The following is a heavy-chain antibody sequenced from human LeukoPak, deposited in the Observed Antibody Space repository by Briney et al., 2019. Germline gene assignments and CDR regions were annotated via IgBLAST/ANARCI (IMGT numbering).Heavy chain of an antibody. CDR3: AKGKWYSGTYHFDY. CDR2: ISWNSDSI. J-gene: IGHJ4*02. CDR1: GFTFDDYA. Sequence: PGGSLRLSCAASGFTFDDYAMHWVRQAPGKGLEWVSGISWNSDSIGYADSVKGRFTNSRDNAKNSLYLQMNSLRAEDTALYYCAKGKWYSGTYHFDYWGQGTLVTVSS. D-gene: IGHD1-26*01. V-gene: IGHV3-9*01.